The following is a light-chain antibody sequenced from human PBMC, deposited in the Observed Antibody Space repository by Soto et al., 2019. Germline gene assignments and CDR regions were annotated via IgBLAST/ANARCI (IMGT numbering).Light chain of an antibody. CDR1: QSISSW. V-gene: IGKV1-5*01. J-gene: IGKJ1*01. Sequence: DIQMTQSPSTLSASVGDRVTITCRASQSISSWLAWYQQRPGKAPKLLIYDASSLEGGVPSRFSGSGSGTEFTLTIISLQPDDFATYYCQQYNSYSLTFGQGTKVDIK. CDR3: QQYNSYSLT. CDR2: DAS.